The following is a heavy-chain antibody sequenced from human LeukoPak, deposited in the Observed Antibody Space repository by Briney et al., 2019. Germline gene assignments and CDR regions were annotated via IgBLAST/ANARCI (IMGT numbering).Heavy chain of an antibody. CDR3: AKIVLRYFDWLLDAFDI. V-gene: IGHV3-23*01. J-gene: IGHJ3*02. CDR2: ISGSGGST. Sequence: GGSLRLSCAASGFTFSSYAMSWVRQAPGKGLEWASAISGSGGSTYYADSVKGRFTISRDNSKNTLYLQMNSLRAEDTAVYYCAKIVLRYFDWLLDAFDIWGQGTMVTVSS. D-gene: IGHD3-9*01. CDR1: GFTFSSYA.